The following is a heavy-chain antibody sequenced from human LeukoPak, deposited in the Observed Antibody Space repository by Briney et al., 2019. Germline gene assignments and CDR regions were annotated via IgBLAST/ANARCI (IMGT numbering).Heavy chain of an antibody. CDR2: INHSGST. J-gene: IGHJ4*02. CDR1: GGSFSGYY. D-gene: IGHD3-22*01. CDR3: ARDTYYYDSSGLTTIDY. V-gene: IGHV4-34*01. Sequence: SETLSLTCAVYGGSFSGYYWSWIRQPPGKGLEWIGEINHSGSTNYNPSLKSRVTMSVDMSKNQFSLKLSSVTAADTAVYYCARDTYYYDSSGLTTIDYWGQGTLVTVSS.